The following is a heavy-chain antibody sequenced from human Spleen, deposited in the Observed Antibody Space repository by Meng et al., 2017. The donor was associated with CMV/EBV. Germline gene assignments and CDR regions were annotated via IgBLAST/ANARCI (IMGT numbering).Heavy chain of an antibody. V-gene: IGHV1-69*05. CDR2: IIPLFGTA. CDR1: GGTFSNYA. Sequence: SVKVSCKASGGTFSNYAISWERQAPGQGLEWMGGIIPLFGTANYAQKFQGRVTITTDESTSTAYMELSSLRSEDTAVYYCASNSGGELIIAARAYYYGMDVWGQGTTVTVSS. D-gene: IGHD6-6*01. CDR3: ASNSGGELIIAARAYYYGMDV. J-gene: IGHJ6*02.